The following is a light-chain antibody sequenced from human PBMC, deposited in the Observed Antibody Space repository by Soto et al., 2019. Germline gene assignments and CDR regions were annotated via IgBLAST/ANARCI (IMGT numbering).Light chain of an antibody. CDR2: DAS. V-gene: IGKV3-11*01. Sequence: EIVLTQSPATLSLSPGERATLSCRASKSVSSYLAWYQQKPGQAPRLLIYDASNRATGIPARFSGSGSGTDFTLTISSLEPEDFAVYYCQQRSNWPWTFGQGTKVHIK. CDR1: KSVSSY. J-gene: IGKJ1*01. CDR3: QQRSNWPWT.